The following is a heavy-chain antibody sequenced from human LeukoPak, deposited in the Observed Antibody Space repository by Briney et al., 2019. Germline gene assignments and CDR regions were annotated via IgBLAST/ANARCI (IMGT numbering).Heavy chain of an antibody. D-gene: IGHD6-19*01. CDR2: IYHSGST. Sequence: PSETLSLTCALSGYSISSGYYWDWIRQPPGKGLEWIGSIYHSGSTYYNPSLKSRVTISVDTSKNQFSLKLSSVTAADTAVYYCARTIAVAGGDYWGQGTLVTVSS. CDR3: ARTIAVAGGDY. V-gene: IGHV4-38-2*01. CDR1: GYSISSGYY. J-gene: IGHJ4*02.